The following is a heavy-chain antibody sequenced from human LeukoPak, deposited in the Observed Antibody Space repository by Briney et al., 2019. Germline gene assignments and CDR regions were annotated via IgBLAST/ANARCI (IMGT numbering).Heavy chain of an antibody. J-gene: IGHJ4*02. D-gene: IGHD6-19*01. V-gene: IGHV3-7*03. CDR2: IKQDGSER. CDR1: GFTFSSYW. Sequence: GGSLRLSCAASGFTFSSYWMTWVRQAPGKGLEWVAHIKQDGSERNYVDSVKGRFTISRDNAKYSLYLQMNTLRDEDTAVYYCATGAGCGYWGQGTLVTVSS. CDR3: ATGAGCGY.